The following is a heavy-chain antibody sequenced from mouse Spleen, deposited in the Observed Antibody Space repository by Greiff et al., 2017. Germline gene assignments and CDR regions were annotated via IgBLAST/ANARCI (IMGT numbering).Heavy chain of an antibody. CDR2: ISGGGGNT. D-gene: IGHD2-1*01. J-gene: IGHJ3*01. CDR1: GFTFSSYT. CDR3: ARHLYGNSFAY. Sequence: EVNVVESGGGLVKPGGSLKLSCAASGFTFSSYTMSWVRQTPEKRLEWVATISGGGGNTYYPDSVKGRFTISRDNAKNTLYLQMSSLRSEDTALYYCARHLYGNSFAYWGQGTLVTVSA. V-gene: IGHV5-9*01.